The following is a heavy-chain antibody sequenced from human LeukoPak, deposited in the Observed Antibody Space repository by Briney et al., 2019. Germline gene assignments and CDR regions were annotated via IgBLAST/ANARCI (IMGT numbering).Heavy chain of an antibody. V-gene: IGHV3-30*18. CDR2: ISYDGSNK. Sequence: GGSLRLSCAASGFTFSSYGMHWVRQAPGKGLEWVAVISYDGSNKYYADSVKGRFTISRDNSKNTLCLQMNSLRAEDTAVYYCAKTPVAGYFDYWGQGTLVTVSS. CDR3: AKTPVAGYFDY. J-gene: IGHJ4*02. CDR1: GFTFSSYG. D-gene: IGHD6-19*01.